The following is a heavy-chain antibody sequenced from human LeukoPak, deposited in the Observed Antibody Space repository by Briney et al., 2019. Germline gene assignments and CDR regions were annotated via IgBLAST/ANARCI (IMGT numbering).Heavy chain of an antibody. Sequence: GGSLRLSCAASGFTFRTYWMQWVRQAPGKGLVWVSRISSDRSVTTYADSVKGRFTISRDNAKNTMFLQMNSLRAEDTAVYFCARDADGPGTLIDYWGQGALVTVSS. D-gene: IGHD1-1*01. V-gene: IGHV3-74*01. CDR2: ISSDRSVT. J-gene: IGHJ4*02. CDR3: ARDADGPGTLIDY. CDR1: GFTFRTYW.